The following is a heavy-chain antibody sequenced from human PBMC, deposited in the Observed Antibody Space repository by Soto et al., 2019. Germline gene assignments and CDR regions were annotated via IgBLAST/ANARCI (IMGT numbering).Heavy chain of an antibody. CDR2: TSNDGSYK. CDR1: GFTFSRYG. Sequence: QVQLVESGGGVVQPGRSLRLSCAVSGFTFSRYGMHWVRQAPGKGLEWVAGTSNDGSYKYHADSVKGRFTISRDNSKNTLFLQKNSLRAEDTAVYYCARYCSCASCYSLDCGGQGTLVRVSS. CDR3: ARYCSCASCYSLDC. J-gene: IGHJ4*02. D-gene: IGHD2-15*01. V-gene: IGHV3-30*03.